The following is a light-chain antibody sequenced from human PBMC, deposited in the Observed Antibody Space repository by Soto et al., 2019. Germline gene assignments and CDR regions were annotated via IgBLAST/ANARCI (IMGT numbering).Light chain of an antibody. CDR3: QQYGSSPPFT. V-gene: IGKV3-20*01. J-gene: IGKJ3*01. CDR2: GAS. Sequence: IVLTQSPGTLSLSPGERATLSCRASQSVSSSHLAWYQQKPGQAPRLLIYGASSRATGIPDRFSGSGSGTDFTLTISRLEPEDFAVYYWQQYGSSPPFTFGPGTKVDIK. CDR1: QSVSSSH.